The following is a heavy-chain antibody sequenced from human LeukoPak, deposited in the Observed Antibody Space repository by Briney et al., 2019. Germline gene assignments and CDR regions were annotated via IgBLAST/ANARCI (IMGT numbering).Heavy chain of an antibody. Sequence: PGGSLRLSCAASGFTFSSYEMNWVRQAPGKGLEWVSYISSSGSTIYYADSVKGRFTISRDNAKNSLYLQMNSLRAEDTAVYYCAKGGWSYMDVWGKGTTVTISS. V-gene: IGHV3-48*03. CDR1: GFTFSSYE. CDR3: AKGGWSYMDV. D-gene: IGHD3-3*01. CDR2: ISSSGSTI. J-gene: IGHJ6*03.